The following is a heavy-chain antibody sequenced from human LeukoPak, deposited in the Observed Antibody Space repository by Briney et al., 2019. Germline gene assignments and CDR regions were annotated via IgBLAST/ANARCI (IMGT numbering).Heavy chain of an antibody. CDR2: INSDGSRR. CDR3: ARDGPNDYGEDAAFDI. CDR1: GFTFSSYW. J-gene: IGHJ3*02. Sequence: GGSLRLSCAASGFTFSSYWMHWVRQAPGKGLGWVSRINSDGSRRSYGDSVKGRFTISRDNATNTLYLQMNSLRADDTAVYYCARDGPNDYGEDAAFDIWGQGTMVTVSS. V-gene: IGHV3-74*01. D-gene: IGHD4/OR15-4a*01.